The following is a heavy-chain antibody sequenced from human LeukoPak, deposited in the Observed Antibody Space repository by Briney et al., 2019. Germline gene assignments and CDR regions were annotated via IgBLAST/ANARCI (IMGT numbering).Heavy chain of an antibody. CDR3: ARVDRYYQGSGSYAIDY. CDR1: GFTFSSYG. V-gene: IGHV3-30*03. D-gene: IGHD3-10*01. Sequence: QPGGSLRLSCAASGFTFSSYGMHWVRQAPGKGLEWVAVISYDGSNKYYADSVKGRFTISRDNSKNSLYLQMNNLRAEDTAVYYCARVDRYYQGSGSYAIDYWGQGTLVTVSS. CDR2: ISYDGSNK. J-gene: IGHJ4*02.